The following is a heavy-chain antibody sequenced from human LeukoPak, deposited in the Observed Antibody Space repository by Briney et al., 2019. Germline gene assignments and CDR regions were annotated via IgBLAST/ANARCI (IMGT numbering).Heavy chain of an antibody. J-gene: IGHJ6*02. CDR3: ASPYCSSTSCYYYYYYGMDV. D-gene: IGHD2-2*01. CDR1: GGTFSSYA. Sequence: SVKVSCKASGGTFSSYAISWVRQAPEQGLEWMGGIIPIFGTANYAQKFQGRVTITADESTSTAYMELSSLRSEDTAVYYCASPYCSSTSCYYYYYYGMDVWGQGTTVTVSS. CDR2: IIPIFGTA. V-gene: IGHV1-69*01.